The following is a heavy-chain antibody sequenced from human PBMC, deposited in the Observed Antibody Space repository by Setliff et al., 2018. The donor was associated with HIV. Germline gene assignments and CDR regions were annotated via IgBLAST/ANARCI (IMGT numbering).Heavy chain of an antibody. CDR2: INHSGST. J-gene: IGHJ4*02. V-gene: IGHV4-34*01. CDR3: ARVPIAVAGTVDY. D-gene: IGHD6-19*01. Sequence: LSETLSLTCAVYGGSFSGYYWSWIRQPPGKGLEWIGEINHSGSTNYNPSLKSRVTISVDTSKNQFSLKLSSVTAADTAVYYCARVPIAVAGTVDYWGQGTLVTVSS. CDR1: GGSFSGYY.